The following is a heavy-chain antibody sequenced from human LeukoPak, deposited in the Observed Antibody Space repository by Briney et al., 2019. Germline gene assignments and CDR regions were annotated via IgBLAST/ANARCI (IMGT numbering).Heavy chain of an antibody. D-gene: IGHD4-17*01. CDR2: ITFSSSII. CDR1: GFTFSSYS. Sequence: PGGSLRPSCAASGFTFSSYSMNWVRQAPGKGLEWVSYITFSSSIIYYADSVKGRFTISRDNAKNSLYLQMNSLRAEDTAVYYCARDRLHYGEYEKTFDYWGQGTLVSVSS. CDR3: ARDRLHYGEYEKTFDY. V-gene: IGHV3-48*01. J-gene: IGHJ4*02.